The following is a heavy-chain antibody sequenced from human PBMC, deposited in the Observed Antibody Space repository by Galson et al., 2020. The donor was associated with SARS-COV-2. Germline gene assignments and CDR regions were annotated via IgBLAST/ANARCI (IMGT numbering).Heavy chain of an antibody. J-gene: IGHJ4*02. CDR1: GFTFSGYW. Sequence: GGSLRLSCTASGFTFSGYWMTWVRQPPGRGLELVAYINRDGTQEDYVDSAGGRFTISRDNVESSVYLQMNSLRAEATAVYYCARILPSGYYDHWGQGTLVTVSS. D-gene: IGHD1-1*01. CDR2: INRDGTQE. V-gene: IGHV3-7*01. CDR3: ARILPSGYYDH.